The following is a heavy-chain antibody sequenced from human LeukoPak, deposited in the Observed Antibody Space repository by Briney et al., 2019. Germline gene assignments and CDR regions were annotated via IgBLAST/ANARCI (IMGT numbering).Heavy chain of an antibody. CDR3: ARPYSGSTGAFDI. CDR1: GYTFTSYD. D-gene: IGHD1-26*01. CDR2: MNPNSGNT. V-gene: IGHV1-8*01. J-gene: IGHJ3*02. Sequence: ASVKVSCKASGYTFTSYDINWVRQATGQGLEWMGWMNPNSGNTGYAQKFQGRVTMTRNTSISTAYMELGSLRSEDTAVYYCARPYSGSTGAFDIWGQGTMVTVSS.